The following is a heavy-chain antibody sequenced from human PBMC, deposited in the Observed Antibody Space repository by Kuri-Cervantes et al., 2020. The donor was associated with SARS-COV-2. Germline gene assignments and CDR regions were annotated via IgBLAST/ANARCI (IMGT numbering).Heavy chain of an antibody. CDR2: ISYDGSNK. CDR3: ARDSGRYSSGWYTRRTPYFDY. CDR1: GFTFSSYA. D-gene: IGHD6-19*01. V-gene: IGHV3-30-3*01. Sequence: GGSLRLSCAASGFTFSSYAMHWVRQAPGKGLEWVAVISYDGSNKYYADSVKGRFTISRDNSKNTLYLRMNSLRAEDTAVYYCARDSGRYSSGWYTRRTPYFDYWGQGTLVTVSS. J-gene: IGHJ4*02.